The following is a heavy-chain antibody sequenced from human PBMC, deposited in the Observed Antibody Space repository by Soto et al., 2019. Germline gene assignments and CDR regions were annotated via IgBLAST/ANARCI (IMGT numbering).Heavy chain of an antibody. Sequence: EVQLVESGGDLVQPGGSLRLSCAASGFTFRAYLMSWVRQAPGKGLDWVANINQDGSVEYYADSVQGRFTISRDNAKNSLSLRMNSLRAEDTAVYFCATYHADDWESESHRYWGPGKVVTVSA. V-gene: IGHV3-7*01. D-gene: IGHD3-16*01. CDR1: GFTFRAYL. J-gene: IGHJ4*02. CDR2: INQDGSVE. CDR3: ATYHADDWESESHRY.